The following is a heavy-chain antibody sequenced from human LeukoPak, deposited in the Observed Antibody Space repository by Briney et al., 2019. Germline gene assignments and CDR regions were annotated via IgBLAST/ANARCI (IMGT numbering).Heavy chain of an antibody. CDR1: GFTISTYG. D-gene: IGHD6-25*01. CDR3: ARDTAQRAFDI. V-gene: IGHV3-33*01. CDR2: IWYDGSKT. J-gene: IGHJ3*02. Sequence: SGGSLRLSCAASGFTISTYGMHWVRQSPGKGLEWVAVIWYDGSKTHYRDSVKGRFTISRDNSKNTLYLEMKSLRAEDTAVYYCARDTAQRAFDIWGQGTMVTVSS.